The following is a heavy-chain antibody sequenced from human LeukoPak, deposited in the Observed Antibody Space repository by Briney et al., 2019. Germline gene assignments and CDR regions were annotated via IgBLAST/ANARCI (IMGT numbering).Heavy chain of an antibody. Sequence: PSETLSLTCTVSGGSMNNHYWRWIRQAPGKGLEWVGYIYYTGSTNYNPSLKSRVTISIDTSKNQFSLKLSSATAADTAVYYCARLVASTNYYMDVWGKGTTVTVSS. CDR1: GGSMNNHY. D-gene: IGHD2-21*01. J-gene: IGHJ6*03. CDR2: IYYTGST. CDR3: ARLVASTNYYMDV. V-gene: IGHV4-59*11.